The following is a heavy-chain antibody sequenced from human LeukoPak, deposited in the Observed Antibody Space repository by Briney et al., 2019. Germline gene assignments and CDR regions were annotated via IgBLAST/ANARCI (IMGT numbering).Heavy chain of an antibody. CDR3: ARGADSSGYYSIFYFDY. CDR2: LYYSGST. CDR1: GGSISGYF. D-gene: IGHD3-22*01. V-gene: IGHV4-59*01. Sequence: SETLSLTCTVSGGSISGYFWSWIRQPPGKGLELIGYLYYSGSTNYNPSLKSRVTISVDTSKNQFSLKLSSVTAADTAVYYCARGADSSGYYSIFYFDYWGQGTLVTVSS. J-gene: IGHJ4*02.